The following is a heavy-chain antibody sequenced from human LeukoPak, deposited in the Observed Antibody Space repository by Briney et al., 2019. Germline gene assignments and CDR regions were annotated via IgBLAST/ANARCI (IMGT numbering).Heavy chain of an antibody. CDR3: ARATIFGVVGYYYYMDV. CDR1: GFTFDDYG. D-gene: IGHD3-3*01. CDR2: INWNGGST. V-gene: IGHV3-20*04. Sequence: GGSLRLSCAASGFTFDDYGMSWVRQAPGKGLEWVSGINWNGGSTGYADSVKGRFTISRDNAKNSLYLQMNSLRAEDTALYYCARATIFGVVGYYYYMDVWGKGTTVTDSS. J-gene: IGHJ6*03.